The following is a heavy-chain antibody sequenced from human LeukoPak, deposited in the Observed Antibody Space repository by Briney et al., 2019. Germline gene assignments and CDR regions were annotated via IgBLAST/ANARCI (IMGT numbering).Heavy chain of an antibody. D-gene: IGHD1-26*01. J-gene: IGHJ4*02. CDR3: AKDPGRVGASPFDY. V-gene: IGHV3-30*18. Sequence: GGSLRLSCAASGFTFSSYAMHWVRQAPGKGLEWVAGISYDESNKYYADSVKGRFTISRDNSKNTLYLQMNSLRAEDTAVYYGAKDPGRVGASPFDYWGQGTLVTVSS. CDR1: GFTFSSYA. CDR2: ISYDESNK.